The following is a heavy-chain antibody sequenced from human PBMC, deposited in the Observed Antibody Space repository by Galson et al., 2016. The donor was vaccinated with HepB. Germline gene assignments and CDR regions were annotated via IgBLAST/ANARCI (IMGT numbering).Heavy chain of an antibody. Sequence: QSGAEVKKPGESLKIACKGLGYNFASCWIAWVRQTPGKGLEWMGIIYPGDSDTRYSPSFQGQVTIPADKSTSTAYLQWSSLKASDSAMYYCARHEVYAYGTDVWGQGTTVIVSS. D-gene: IGHD2-8*01. CDR3: ARHEVYAYGTDV. V-gene: IGHV5-51*01. CDR2: IYPGDSDT. J-gene: IGHJ6*02. CDR1: GYNFASCW.